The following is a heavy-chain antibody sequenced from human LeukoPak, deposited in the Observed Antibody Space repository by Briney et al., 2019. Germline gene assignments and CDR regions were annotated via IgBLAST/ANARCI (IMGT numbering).Heavy chain of an antibody. D-gene: IGHD6-13*01. CDR3: AKGGYSSSWYPFDY. V-gene: IGHV3-23*01. J-gene: IGHJ4*02. CDR1: GFTFSSYA. CDR2: ISGSGGST. Sequence: GGSLRLSCAASGFTFSSYAMSWVRQAPGKGLEWVSAISGSGGSTYYADSVKGRFTIYRDNSKNTLYRQMNSLRAEDTAVYYCAKGGYSSSWYPFDYWGQGTLVTVSS.